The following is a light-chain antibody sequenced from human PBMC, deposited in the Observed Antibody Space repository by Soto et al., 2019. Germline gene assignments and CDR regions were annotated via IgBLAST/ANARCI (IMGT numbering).Light chain of an antibody. CDR3: QHYNSYSEA. CDR1: QTISSW. J-gene: IGKJ1*01. V-gene: IGKV1-5*03. Sequence: DIKMTQSPSTLSGYVGDRVTITCRASQTISSWLAWYQQKPGKAPKLLIYKASTLKSGVPSRFSGSGSGTEFTLTISSLQPDDFATYYCQHYNSYSEACGQGTK. CDR2: KAS.